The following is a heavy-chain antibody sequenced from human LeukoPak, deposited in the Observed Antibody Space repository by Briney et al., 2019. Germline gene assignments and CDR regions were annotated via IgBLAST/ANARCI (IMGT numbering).Heavy chain of an antibody. Sequence: ASVKVSCKASGYTFTGYYMHWVRQAPGQGLEWMGWINPNSGGTNYAQKFQGWVTMTRDTSISTAYMELSRLRSDDTAVYYCARGAVYYYGSGSSLDYWGQGTLVTVSS. CDR3: ARGAVYYYGSGSSLDY. CDR2: INPNSGGT. CDR1: GYTFTGYY. V-gene: IGHV1-2*04. J-gene: IGHJ4*02. D-gene: IGHD3-10*01.